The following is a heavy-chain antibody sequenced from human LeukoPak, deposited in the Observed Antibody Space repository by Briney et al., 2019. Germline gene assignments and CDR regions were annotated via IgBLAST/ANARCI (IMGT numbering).Heavy chain of an antibody. CDR2: IYSGGNT. V-gene: IGHV3-53*01. J-gene: IGHJ4*02. Sequence: GGSLRLSCAASGFTVSSNYMSWVRQAPGKGLEWVSVIYSGGNTYYADSVKGRFTISRDNSKNTLYLQMNSLRAEDTAVYYCARGALLYYFDYWGQGTLVTVSS. CDR3: ARGALLYYFDY. CDR1: GFTVSSNY. D-gene: IGHD2-21*01.